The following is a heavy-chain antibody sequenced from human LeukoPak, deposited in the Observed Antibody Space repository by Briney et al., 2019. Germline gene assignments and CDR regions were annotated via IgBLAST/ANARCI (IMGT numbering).Heavy chain of an antibody. D-gene: IGHD3-10*01. CDR3: AKDLLRDRWFGES. J-gene: IGHJ5*02. CDR1: GFTFSTYG. CDR2: IRYDGSDK. Sequence: GGPLRLSCAAAGFTFSTYGMHWVRQAPGKGLEWVSFIRYDGSDKYYADSVKGRFTISRDDSKYTVYLQMNSLRVDDTAVYYCAKDLLRDRWFGESWGQGTLVTVSS. V-gene: IGHV3-30*02.